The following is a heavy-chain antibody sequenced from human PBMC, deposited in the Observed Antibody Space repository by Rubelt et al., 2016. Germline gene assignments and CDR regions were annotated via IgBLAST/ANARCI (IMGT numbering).Heavy chain of an antibody. Sequence: EVQLVESGGGLVQPGGSLRLSCAASGFTFSSYAMGWVRQAPGKGLEWVSSISGSGDSTSYAASVKGRFTVSRDNAKNSRYLKMKSLRAADTGVYDCARATGSYDRYYFDYWGQGTLVSVSS. V-gene: IGHV3-23*04. D-gene: IGHD3-9*01. CDR3: ARATGSYDRYYFDY. CDR2: ISGSGDST. CDR1: GFTFSSYA. J-gene: IGHJ4*02.